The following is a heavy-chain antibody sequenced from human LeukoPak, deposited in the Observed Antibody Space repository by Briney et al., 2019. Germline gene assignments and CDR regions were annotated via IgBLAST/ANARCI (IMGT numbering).Heavy chain of an antibody. J-gene: IGHJ4*02. Sequence: GGSLRLSCTASGFTFSSYTMSWVRQAPGKGLEWVSSISSSTSYIYYADSVKGRFTISRDNAKNSLYLQMNSLRAEDTALYYCAKDGDSILYYFDYWGQGTLVTVSS. D-gene: IGHD2-21*01. CDR1: GFTFSSYT. V-gene: IGHV3-21*04. CDR2: ISSSTSYI. CDR3: AKDGDSILYYFDY.